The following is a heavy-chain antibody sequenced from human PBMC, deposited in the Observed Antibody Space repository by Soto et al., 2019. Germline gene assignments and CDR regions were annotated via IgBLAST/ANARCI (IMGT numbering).Heavy chain of an antibody. D-gene: IGHD3-22*01. Sequence: GASVKVSCKASGGTFSSYAISWVRQAPGQGLEWMGGIIPIFGTANYAQKFQGRVTITADKSTSTAYMELSSLRSEATAVYYCAREKNYHDTLPAFDIWGQGTMVTVSS. CDR3: AREKNYHDTLPAFDI. CDR2: IIPIFGTA. V-gene: IGHV1-69*06. J-gene: IGHJ3*02. CDR1: GGTFSSYA.